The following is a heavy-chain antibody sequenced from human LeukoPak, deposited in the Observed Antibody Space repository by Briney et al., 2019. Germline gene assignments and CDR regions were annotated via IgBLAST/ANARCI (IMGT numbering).Heavy chain of an antibody. CDR2: ISAYNGNT. D-gene: IGHD5-18*01. V-gene: IGHV1-18*01. CDR1: GYTFTSYG. Sequence: ASVKVSCKASGYTFTSYGISWVRQAPGQGLEWMGWISAYNGNTNYAQKLQGRVTMTTDTSTSTAYMELRSLRSDDTAVYYCAREPIRGYSYEAGFDYWGQGTLVTVSS. J-gene: IGHJ4*02. CDR3: AREPIRGYSYEAGFDY.